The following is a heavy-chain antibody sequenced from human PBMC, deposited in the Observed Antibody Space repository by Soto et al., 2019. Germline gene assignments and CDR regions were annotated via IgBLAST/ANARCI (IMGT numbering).Heavy chain of an antibody. CDR2: ISGDASST. D-gene: IGHD7-27*01. V-gene: IGHV3-74*01. Sequence: EVKVVESGGGLVQPGGSLRLSCAASGFTFSDNWMHWVRQPPGKGPVWVSRISGDASSTSYADSVKGRFTISRDSAKNTVYLQMDSLRVEDTAVHYCTRGGTRTTYWGLFDSWGQGTLVTVSS. CDR1: GFTFSDNW. J-gene: IGHJ4*02. CDR3: TRGGTRTTYWGLFDS.